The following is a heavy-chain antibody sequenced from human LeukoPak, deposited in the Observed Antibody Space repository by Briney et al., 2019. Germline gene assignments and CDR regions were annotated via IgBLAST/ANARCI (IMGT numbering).Heavy chain of an antibody. V-gene: IGHV1-46*02. CDR2: IHPNDGGT. CDR1: GYTFNIYY. J-gene: IGHJ5*02. Sequence: GASVKVSCKTSGYTFNIYYVQWVRQAPGQGLEWMGVIHPNDGGTTYAQKFQGRIIMTSDASTSTIYMELISLRSDDTAVYYCARGDIDHWGQGTLVTVSS. D-gene: IGHD2-15*01. CDR3: ARGDIDH.